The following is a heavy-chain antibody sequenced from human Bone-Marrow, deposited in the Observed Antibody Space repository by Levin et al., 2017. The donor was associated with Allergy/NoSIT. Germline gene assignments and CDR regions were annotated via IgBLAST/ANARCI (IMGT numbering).Heavy chain of an antibody. V-gene: IGHV3-7*04. CDR1: GFSLSNYW. CDR2: INEDGSKR. Sequence: RPGGSLRLSCVVSGFSLSNYWMTWVRQAPGKGLEWLANINEDGSKRFYVDSDRFIISRDNAENSLFLQMVDLRVEDTAVYFCARDSSDESTNWNDALDMWGQGTMVTVSS. J-gene: IGHJ3*02. CDR3: ARDSSDESTNWNDALDM. D-gene: IGHD1-20*01.